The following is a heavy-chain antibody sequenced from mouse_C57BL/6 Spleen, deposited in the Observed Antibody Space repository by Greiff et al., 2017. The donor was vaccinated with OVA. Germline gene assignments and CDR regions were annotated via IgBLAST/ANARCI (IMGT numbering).Heavy chain of an antibody. Sequence: VQLQQSGPELVKPGASVKISCKASGYTFTDYYMNWVKQSHGKSLEWIGDINPNNGGTSYNQKFKGKATLTVDKSSSTAYMELRSLTSEDSAVYYCARLDDGYSVWWYFDVWGTGTTVTVSS. V-gene: IGHV1-26*01. CDR1: GYTFTDYY. D-gene: IGHD2-3*01. CDR2: INPNNGGT. J-gene: IGHJ1*03. CDR3: ARLDDGYSVWWYFDV.